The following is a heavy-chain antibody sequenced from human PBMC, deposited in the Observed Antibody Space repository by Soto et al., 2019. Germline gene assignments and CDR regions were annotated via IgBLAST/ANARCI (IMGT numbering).Heavy chain of an antibody. CDR3: ARSSEYCSGGSCYTTAYYYYYGMDV. D-gene: IGHD2-15*01. CDR2: IYPGDSDT. Sequence: PGESLKISCKGSEYRFTSYWIGWVRQMPGKGLEWMGIIYPGDSDTRYSPSFQGQVTISADKSISTAYLQWSSLKASDTAMYYCARSSEYCSGGSCYTTAYYYYYGMDVWGQGTTVTVSS. CDR1: EYRFTSYW. V-gene: IGHV5-51*01. J-gene: IGHJ6*02.